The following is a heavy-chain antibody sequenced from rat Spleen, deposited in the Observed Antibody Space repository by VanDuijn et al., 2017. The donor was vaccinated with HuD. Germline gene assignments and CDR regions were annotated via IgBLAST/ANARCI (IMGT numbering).Heavy chain of an antibody. V-gene: IGHV5-27*01. D-gene: IGHD1-11*01. Sequence: EVQLVESGGGLVQPGRSLKFSCAASGFTFSDCYMAWVRQAPTKGLEWVAYISPSGGSTYYRDSVKGRFTISRDNAKSTLYLQMDSLRSEDTATYYCATTYGGPDYWGQGVMVTVSS. CDR1: GFTFSDCY. CDR2: ISPSGGST. CDR3: ATTYGGPDY. J-gene: IGHJ2*01.